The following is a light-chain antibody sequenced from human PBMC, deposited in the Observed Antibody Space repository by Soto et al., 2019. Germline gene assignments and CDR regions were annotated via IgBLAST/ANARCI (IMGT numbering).Light chain of an antibody. V-gene: IGLV1-40*01. CDR2: GNS. Sequence: QLVLTQPPSVSGAPGQRVTISCTGSSSNIGAGYDVHWCQKLPGTAPKLLIYGNSNRPSGVPDRFSGSKSGTSASLAITGLQAEDEADYYCQSYDSSLSGYVVFGGGTKLTVL. CDR1: SSNIGAGYD. CDR3: QSYDSSLSGYVV. J-gene: IGLJ2*01.